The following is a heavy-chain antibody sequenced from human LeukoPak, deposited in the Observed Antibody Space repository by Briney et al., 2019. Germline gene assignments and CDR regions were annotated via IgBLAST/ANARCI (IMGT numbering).Heavy chain of an antibody. V-gene: IGHV3-33*01. CDR2: IWYDGSNK. D-gene: IGHD2-15*01. J-gene: IGHJ4*02. Sequence: PGGSLRLSCAASGFTFSSYGMHWVRQAPGKGLEWVAVIWYDGSNKYYADSVKGRFTISRDNSKNTLYLQMNSLRAEDTAVYYCARELPRYCSGGSCSINWGQGTLVTVSS. CDR3: ARELPRYCSGGSCSIN. CDR1: GFTFSSYG.